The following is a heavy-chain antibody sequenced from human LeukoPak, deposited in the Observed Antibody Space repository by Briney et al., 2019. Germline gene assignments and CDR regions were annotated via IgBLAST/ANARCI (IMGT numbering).Heavy chain of an antibody. V-gene: IGHV3-23*01. J-gene: IGHJ4*02. CDR1: GFTFSSYA. Sequence: GGSLRLSCAASGFTFSSYAMSWVRQAPGKGLEWVSAISGSGGSTYYADSVKGRFTISRDNSKNTLYLQMNSLRAEDTAVYYCAKAPRAYYYDSSGYYFDYWGQGTLVTVSS. CDR2: ISGSGGST. CDR3: AKAPRAYYYDSSGYYFDY. D-gene: IGHD3-22*01.